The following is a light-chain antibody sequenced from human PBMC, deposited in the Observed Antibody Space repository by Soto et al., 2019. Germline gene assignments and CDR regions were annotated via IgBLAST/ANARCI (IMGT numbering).Light chain of an antibody. CDR2: GAS. V-gene: IGKV3-15*01. J-gene: IGKJ1*01. CDR3: QQYNDWPPWT. Sequence: EIVMTQSPATLSVSPGERATLSCRASQSVSGSLAWYRQKPGQAPRLLIYGASTRATGIPARFSGSGSGTEFTLTINSLQSEDFAVYYCQQYNDWPPWTFGQGTKVDIK. CDR1: QSVSGS.